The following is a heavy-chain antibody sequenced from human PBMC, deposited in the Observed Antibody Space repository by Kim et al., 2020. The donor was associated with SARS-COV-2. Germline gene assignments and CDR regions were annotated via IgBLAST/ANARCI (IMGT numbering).Heavy chain of an antibody. CDR1: GFTFSSYE. J-gene: IGHJ4*02. V-gene: IGHV3-48*03. CDR2: ISRSGSTI. CDR3: ARDXXXTVMTLFY. D-gene: IGHD4-17*01. Sequence: GGSLRLSCAASGFTFSSYEMNWVRQAPGKGLEWVSYISRSGSTIYYADSVKGRFTXSRDNAKNSLXXHMXSLRAEDTAVYYCARDXXXTVMTLFYWGQXTXVTVSS.